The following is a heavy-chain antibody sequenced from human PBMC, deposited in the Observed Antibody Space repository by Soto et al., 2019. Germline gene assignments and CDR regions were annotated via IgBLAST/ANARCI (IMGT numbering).Heavy chain of an antibody. CDR1: GDTHTIYF. CDR3: GRGRSGQIVVFY. D-gene: IGHD1-26*01. J-gene: IGHJ4*02. Sequence: ASVKVSCKASGDTHTIYFIHWLRQAPGQGLEWMGWINSVSGGANYAPRFQGRVAMTRDMSITTVYMELNNLSPDDTAVYYCGRGRSGQIVVFYWGQGTPVTSPQ. V-gene: IGHV1-2*02. CDR2: INSVSGGA.